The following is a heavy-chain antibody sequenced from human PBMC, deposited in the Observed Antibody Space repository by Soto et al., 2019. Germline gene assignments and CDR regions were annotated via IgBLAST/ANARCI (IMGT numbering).Heavy chain of an antibody. V-gene: IGHV5-51*01. CDR1: GYSFTSYW. D-gene: IGHD3-22*01. Sequence: GESLKISCKGSGYSFTSYWIGWVRQVPGKGLEWMGIIYPDDSDTRYSPSFQGQVSISADKSISTAYLQWSSLKASDTAMYYCARHGPRVYYDNSDYYYYGMDVWGQGTTVTVSS. CDR3: ARHGPRVYYDNSDYYYYGMDV. CDR2: IYPDDSDT. J-gene: IGHJ6*02.